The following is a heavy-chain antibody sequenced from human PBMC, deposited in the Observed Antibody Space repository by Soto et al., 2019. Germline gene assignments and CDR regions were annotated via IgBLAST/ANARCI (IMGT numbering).Heavy chain of an antibody. CDR3: AIEHYGIPARFDP. V-gene: IGHV1-8*01. CDR2: MNTNSGNT. Sequence: QVQLVQSGAEVKKPGASVKVSCKASGYTFPSYDIHWVRQATGQGLEWVGWMNTNSGNTGYAQKLQCRVTMTRNTSLRTSYMQLSSLRAENTAVYYCAIEHYGIPARFDPGGQGTLVTVSS. D-gene: IGHD3-10*01. CDR1: GYTFPSYD. J-gene: IGHJ5*02.